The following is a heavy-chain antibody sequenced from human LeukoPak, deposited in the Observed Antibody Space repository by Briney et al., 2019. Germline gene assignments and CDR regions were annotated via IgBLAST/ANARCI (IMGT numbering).Heavy chain of an antibody. V-gene: IGHV3-21*01. D-gene: IGHD6-13*01. CDR3: ARAPGYRSFLDY. Sequence: GWSLRLSCAASGFTFISYSMNWVRQAAGKRREWVSSISSGSSYIYYADSVKGRFTISRDNAKNSLYLQMNSLRAEDMAVYYCARAPGYRSFLDYWGQGTLVTVSS. CDR2: ISSGSSYI. CDR1: GFTFISYS. J-gene: IGHJ4*02.